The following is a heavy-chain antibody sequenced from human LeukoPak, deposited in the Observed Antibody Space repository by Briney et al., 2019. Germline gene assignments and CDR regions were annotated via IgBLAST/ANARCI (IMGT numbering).Heavy chain of an antibody. Sequence: PSETLSLTCTVSGGSISSYYWSWIRQPAGKGLEWIGEINHSGSTNYNPSLKSRVTISVDTSKNQFSLKLSSVTAADTAVYYCARGTGGYCSSTSCYEREVDYYGMDVWGQGTTVTVSS. V-gene: IGHV4-34*01. D-gene: IGHD2-2*01. CDR2: INHSGST. CDR3: ARGTGGYCSSTSCYEREVDYYGMDV. CDR1: GGSISSYY. J-gene: IGHJ6*02.